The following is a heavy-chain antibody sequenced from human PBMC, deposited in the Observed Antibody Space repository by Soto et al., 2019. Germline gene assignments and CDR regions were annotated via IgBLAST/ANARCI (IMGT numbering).Heavy chain of an antibody. V-gene: IGHV1-69*13. CDR3: ARAGYKTTPYYYYGMDV. CDR1: GGTFSSYA. Sequence: SVKVSCKASGGTFSSYAISWVRQAPGQGLEWMGGIIPIFGTATYAQKFQGRVTITADESTSTAYMELSSLRSEDTAVYYCARAGYKTTPYYYYGMDVWGQGTTVTVS. J-gene: IGHJ6*02. CDR2: IIPIFGTA. D-gene: IGHD1-20*01.